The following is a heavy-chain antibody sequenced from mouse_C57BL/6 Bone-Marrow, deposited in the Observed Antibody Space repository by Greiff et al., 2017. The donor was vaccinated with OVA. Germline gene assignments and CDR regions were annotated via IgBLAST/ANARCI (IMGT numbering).Heavy chain of an antibody. CDR3: ARGPPYGSSFSSYWYFDV. J-gene: IGHJ1*03. D-gene: IGHD1-1*01. CDR2: ISDGGSYT. CDR1: GFTFSSYA. V-gene: IGHV5-4*01. Sequence: DVQLVESGGGLVKPGGSLKLSCAASGFTFSSYAMSWVRQTPEKRLEWVATISDGGSYTYYPDNVKGRFTISRDNAKNNLYLQMSHLKSEDTAMYYCARGPPYGSSFSSYWYFDVWGTGTTVTVSS.